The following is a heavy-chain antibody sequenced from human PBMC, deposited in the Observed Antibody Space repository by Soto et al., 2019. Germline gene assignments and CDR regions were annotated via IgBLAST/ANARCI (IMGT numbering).Heavy chain of an antibody. CDR1: GLTVSSNY. D-gene: IGHD6-13*01. J-gene: IGHJ5*02. CDR2: IYSGGST. Sequence: GGSLRLSCAASGLTVSSNYMSWVRQAPGKGLEWVSVIYSGGSTYYADSVKGRFTISRDNSKNTLYLQMNSLRAEDTATYYCAHGVAAAPLETNWFDPWGQGTLVTVSS. CDR3: AHGVAAAPLETNWFDP. V-gene: IGHV3-53*01.